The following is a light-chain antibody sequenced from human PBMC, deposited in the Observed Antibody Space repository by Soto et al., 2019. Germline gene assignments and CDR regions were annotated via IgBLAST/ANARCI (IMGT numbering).Light chain of an antibody. CDR1: NIGSKS. J-gene: IGLJ2*01. Sequence: ELTQPPSVSVAPGKTARITCGGNNIGSKSVHWYQQKPGQAPVLVIYYDSDRPSGIPERFSGSNSGNTATLTISRVEAGDEADYYCQVWDSSSDPQVVFGGGTKLTVL. CDR2: YDS. V-gene: IGLV3-21*04. CDR3: QVWDSSSDPQVV.